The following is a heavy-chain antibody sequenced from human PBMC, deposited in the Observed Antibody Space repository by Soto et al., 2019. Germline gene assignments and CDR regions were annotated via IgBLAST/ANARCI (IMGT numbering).Heavy chain of an antibody. Sequence: QVQLVQSGAEVKKPGSSVKVSCKASGGTFSSYAISWVRQAPGQGLEWMGWIIPIFGTANYAQKFQGRVTXXXXXXXXXXXXXXXXXRSEDTAVYYCARDCGGDCRAFDYWGQGTLVTVSS. D-gene: IGHD2-21*02. CDR1: GGTFSSYA. V-gene: IGHV1-69*01. CDR3: ARDCGGDCRAFDY. CDR2: IIPIFGTA. J-gene: IGHJ4*02.